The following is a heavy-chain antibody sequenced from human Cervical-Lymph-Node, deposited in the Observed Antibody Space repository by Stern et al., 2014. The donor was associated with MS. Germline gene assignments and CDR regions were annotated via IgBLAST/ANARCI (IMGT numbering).Heavy chain of an antibody. D-gene: IGHD6-13*01. Sequence: EVQLVESEGGLVQPGRSLRLSCAVSGFTFDDYAMHWVRQAPGKGLEWVSGVRWNSDTIDYAESVKGRFTISRDNAKNSLYLRMSSLRAEDTAFYFCAKGEASSITIAGTGIDYWGQGTLVTVS. V-gene: IGHV3-9*01. CDR1: GFTFDDYA. CDR3: AKGEASSITIAGTGIDY. CDR2: VRWNSDTI. J-gene: IGHJ4*02.